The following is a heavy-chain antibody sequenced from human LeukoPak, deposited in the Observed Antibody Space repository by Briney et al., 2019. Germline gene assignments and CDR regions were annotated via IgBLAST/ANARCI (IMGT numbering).Heavy chain of an antibody. V-gene: IGHV3-66*02. CDR2: IYSGGSI. Sequence: VGSLRLSCAASGFTVSFNYMSWVHQAPGKGLEWVSVIYSGGSIYYADSVKGRFTISRDNSKNTLYLQMNSLRAEDTAVYYCARGEDLDFWSGSPMDVWGKGTTVTVSS. D-gene: IGHD3-3*01. CDR1: GFTVSFNY. CDR3: ARGEDLDFWSGSPMDV. J-gene: IGHJ6*03.